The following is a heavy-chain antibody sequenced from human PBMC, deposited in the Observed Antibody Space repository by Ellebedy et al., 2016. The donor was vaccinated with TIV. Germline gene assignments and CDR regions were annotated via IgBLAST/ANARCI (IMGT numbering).Heavy chain of an antibody. V-gene: IGHV1-69*13. CDR3: ARGARLAVAGNFLEY. CDR1: GGTFSSYA. D-gene: IGHD6-19*01. CDR2: ILSLFGTA. Sequence: AASVKVSCKASGGTFSSYAVSWVRQAPGQGLEWMGGILSLFGTANYAQKFEDRLTITADESTNTAYMELTSLRSDDTAVYFCARGARLAVAGNFLEYWGLGTLVTVSS. J-gene: IGHJ4*02.